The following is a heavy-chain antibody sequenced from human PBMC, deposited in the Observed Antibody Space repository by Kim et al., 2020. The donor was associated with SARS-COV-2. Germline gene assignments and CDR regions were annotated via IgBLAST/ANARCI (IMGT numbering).Heavy chain of an antibody. CDR3: ARVLHPL. CDR1: DGSINRGGFY. J-gene: IGHJ2*01. V-gene: IGHV4-31*03. CDR2: IYYNGNP. Sequence: SETLSLTCNVSDGSINRGGFYWSWVRQYPGKGLEWIGYIYYNGNPYYNPSFKSRVTISVAASKRHFSLKLSSVTAADTALYYCARVLHPLWG. D-gene: IGHD3-3*01.